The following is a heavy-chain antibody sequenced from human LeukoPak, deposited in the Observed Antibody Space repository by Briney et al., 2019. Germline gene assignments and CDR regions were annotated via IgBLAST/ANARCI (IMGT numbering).Heavy chain of an antibody. CDR1: GGSISSGSYY. V-gene: IGHV4-61*02. J-gene: IGHJ6*03. CDR2: IYTSGST. D-gene: IGHD3-10*01. CDR3: ARATMGKYYYYYYMDV. Sequence: PSQTLSLTCTVSGGSISSGSYYWSWIRQPAGKGLEWIGRIYTSGSTNYNPSLKSRVTISVDTSKNQFSLKLSSVTAADTAVYYCARATMGKYYYYYYMDVWGKGTTVTVSS.